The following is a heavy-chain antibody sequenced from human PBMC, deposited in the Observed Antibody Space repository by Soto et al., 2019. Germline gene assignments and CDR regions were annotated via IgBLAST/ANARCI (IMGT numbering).Heavy chain of an antibody. CDR2: IYHSGST. CDR1: GGSISSSNW. J-gene: IGHJ6*02. CDR3: AREFGSGSYGMDV. D-gene: IGHD3-10*01. V-gene: IGHV4-4*02. Sequence: SETLSLTCAVSGGSISSSNWWSWVRQPPGKGLEWIGEIYHSGSTNYNPSLKSRVTISVDKSKNQFSLKLSSVTAADTAVYYCAREFGSGSYGMDVWGQGTTVTVSS.